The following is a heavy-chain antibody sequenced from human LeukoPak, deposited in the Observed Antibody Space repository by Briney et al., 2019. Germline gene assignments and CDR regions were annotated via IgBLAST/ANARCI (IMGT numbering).Heavy chain of an antibody. CDR3: ASTLRFLPYRRFDY. V-gene: IGHV4-39*01. Sequence: SETLSLTCRVSGGSIISSNYYWGWIRQPPGKGLEWIGSIYQSGSGSSYYNPSLKSRVTISGDTSKNQFFLRLSSVTAVDTAVYYCASTLRFLPYRRFDYWGQGTLVTVPS. J-gene: IGHJ4*02. D-gene: IGHD3-3*01. CDR1: GGSIISSNYY. CDR2: IYQSGSGSS.